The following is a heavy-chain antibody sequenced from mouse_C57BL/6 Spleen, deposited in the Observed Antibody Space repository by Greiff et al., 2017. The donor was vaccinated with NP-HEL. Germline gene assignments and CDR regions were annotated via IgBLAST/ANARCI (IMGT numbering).Heavy chain of an antibody. Sequence: QVQLQQPGAELVKPGASVKLSCKASGYTFTSYWMHWVKQRPGQGLEWIGMIHPNSGSTNYNEKFKSKATLTVDKSSSTAYMQLSSLTSEDSAVYYCAVYYDYDGAMDYWGQGTSVTVSS. D-gene: IGHD2-4*01. J-gene: IGHJ4*01. CDR2: IHPNSGST. CDR1: GYTFTSYW. V-gene: IGHV1-64*01. CDR3: AVYYDYDGAMDY.